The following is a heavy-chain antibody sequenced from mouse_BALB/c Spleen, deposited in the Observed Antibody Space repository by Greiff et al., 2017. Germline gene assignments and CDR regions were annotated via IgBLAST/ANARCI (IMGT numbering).Heavy chain of an antibody. V-gene: IGHV7-3*02. CDR1: GFTFTDYY. CDR3: ARDNGWFAY. CDR2: IRNKANGYTT. Sequence: EVQLVESGGGLVQPGGSLRLSCATSGFTFTDYYMSWVRQPPGKALEWLGFIRNKANGYTTEYSASVKGRFTISRDNSQSILYLQMNTLRAEDSATYYCARDNGWFAYWGQGTLVTVSA. J-gene: IGHJ3*01.